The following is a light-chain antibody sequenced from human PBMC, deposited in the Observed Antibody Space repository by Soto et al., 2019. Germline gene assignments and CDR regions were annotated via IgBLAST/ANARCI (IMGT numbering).Light chain of an antibody. V-gene: IGKV3-20*01. CDR1: QSVSSSY. J-gene: IGKJ5*01. Sequence: EIVMKKSPATLSLSKGERATLSCRASQSVSSSYLAWYQQKPGQAPRLLIYGASSRATGIPDRFSGSGSGTDFTLTISRLEPEDFATYYCQQANSFPPSFGQGTRLEIK. CDR2: GAS. CDR3: QQANSFPPS.